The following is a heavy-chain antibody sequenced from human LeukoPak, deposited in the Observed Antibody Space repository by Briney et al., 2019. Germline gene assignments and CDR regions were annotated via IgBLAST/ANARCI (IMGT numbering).Heavy chain of an antibody. D-gene: IGHD3-10*01. CDR3: ARDFETGGYYYYGMDV. J-gene: IGHJ6*02. Sequence: GGSLRLSCAASGFTFSGYPIHWVRQAPGKGLEWVAVISYDGSNKYYADSVKGRFTMSRDNSKNTVYLQMNSLTAEDTAVYYCARDFETGGYYYYGMDVWGQGTTVTVSS. CDR1: GFTFSGYP. CDR2: ISYDGSNK. V-gene: IGHV3-30*14.